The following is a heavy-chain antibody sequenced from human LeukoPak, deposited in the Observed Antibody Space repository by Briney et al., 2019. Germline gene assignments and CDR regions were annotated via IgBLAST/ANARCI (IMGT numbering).Heavy chain of an antibody. CDR2: IYHGGST. Sequence: SETLSLTCAVSGYSISSDYYWGWIRQPPGKGLQWIGSIYHGGSTYYNPSLESRVTISVDTSKNQFSLKVSSVTAADTAVYYCARVDIWSYPYWGQGILVTVSS. CDR1: GYSISSDYY. D-gene: IGHD1-26*01. V-gene: IGHV4-38-2*01. J-gene: IGHJ4*02. CDR3: ARVDIWSYPY.